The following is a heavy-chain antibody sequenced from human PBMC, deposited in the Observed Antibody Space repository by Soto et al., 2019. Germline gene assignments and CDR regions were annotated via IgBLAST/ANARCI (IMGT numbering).Heavy chain of an antibody. CDR2: INHSGST. D-gene: IGHD2-15*01. V-gene: IGHV4-34*01. CDR1: GGSFISYY. Sequence: SCTVSRNSADCGGSFISYYWSWIRQPPGKGLEWIGEINHSGSTNYNPSLKSRVTISVDTSKNQFSLKLSSVTAADTAVYYCAVVAATPQGWPYYYGMDVSGQVTTFTVSS. J-gene: IGHJ6*02. CDR3: AVVAATPQGWPYYYGMDV.